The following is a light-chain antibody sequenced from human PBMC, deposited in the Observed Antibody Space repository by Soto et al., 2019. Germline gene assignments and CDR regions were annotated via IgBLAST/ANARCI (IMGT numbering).Light chain of an antibody. Sequence: QSVLTQPPSAAETPGQSVTISCSGSSSNIGSNTVTWYQQLPGTAPKLLIYSDDQRPSGVPDRFSGSKSGTSASLAISGLQSEDEADYYCSAWDDSLNGGGLFGGGTKLTVL. V-gene: IGLV1-44*01. CDR1: SSNIGSNT. CDR2: SDD. CDR3: SAWDDSLNGGGL. J-gene: IGLJ3*02.